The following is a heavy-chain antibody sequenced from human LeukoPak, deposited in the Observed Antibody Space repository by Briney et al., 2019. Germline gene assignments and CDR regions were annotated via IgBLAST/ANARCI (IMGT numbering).Heavy chain of an antibody. CDR1: GFTFGDYY. J-gene: IGHJ6*02. V-gene: IGHV3-11*03. CDR2: ISSSSSYT. Sequence: PGGSLRLSCAASGFTFGDYYMSWIRQAPGKGLEWVSYISSSSSYTNYADSVKGRFTISRDNAKNSLYLQMNSLRAEDTAVYYCARSRIVGAPPYYGMDVWGQGTTVTVSS. D-gene: IGHD1-26*01. CDR3: ARSRIVGAPPYYGMDV.